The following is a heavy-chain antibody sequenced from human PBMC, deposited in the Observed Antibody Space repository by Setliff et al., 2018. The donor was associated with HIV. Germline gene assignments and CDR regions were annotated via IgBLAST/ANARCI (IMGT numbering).Heavy chain of an antibody. V-gene: IGHV1-18*01. J-gene: IGHJ4*02. Sequence: ASVKVSCKVSGYTLTELSMHWVRQAPGKGLEWMGWLASYNDDANYAQNLQGRVTMTTDKSTSTAYMELRSLRSDDTAVYYCARGQYGDELFDYWGQGTLVTVSS. CDR2: LASYNDDA. D-gene: IGHD4-17*01. CDR3: ARGQYGDELFDY. CDR1: GYTLTELS.